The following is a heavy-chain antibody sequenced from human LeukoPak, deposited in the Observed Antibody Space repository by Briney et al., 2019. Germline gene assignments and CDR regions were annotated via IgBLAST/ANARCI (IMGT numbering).Heavy chain of an antibody. CDR3: ARVGHYDILTGHAFDI. J-gene: IGHJ3*02. V-gene: IGHV3-21*01. CDR1: GFTFSSYS. CDR2: ISSSSSYI. Sequence: PGGSLRLSCAASGFTFSSYSMNWDRQAPGKGLEWVSSISSSSSYIYYADSVKGRFTISRDNAKNSLYLQMNSLRAEDTAVYYCARVGHYDILTGHAFDIWDQGTMVTVSS. D-gene: IGHD3-9*01.